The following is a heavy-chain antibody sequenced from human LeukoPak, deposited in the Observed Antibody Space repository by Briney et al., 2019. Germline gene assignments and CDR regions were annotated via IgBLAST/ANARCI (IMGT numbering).Heavy chain of an antibody. CDR2: IWYDGSNK. J-gene: IGHJ4*02. D-gene: IGHD2-2*01. CDR1: GFTFSSYG. CDR3: VQTYCSTTRCSPGFDN. V-gene: IGHV3-33*01. Sequence: PGGSLRLSCAASGFTFSSYGMHWVRQAPGKGLEWVAVIWYDGSNKYYADSVKGRFTISRDNSKNTLYLQMNSLRVEDSAVYFCVQTYCSTTRCSPGFDNWGQGTLVTVSP.